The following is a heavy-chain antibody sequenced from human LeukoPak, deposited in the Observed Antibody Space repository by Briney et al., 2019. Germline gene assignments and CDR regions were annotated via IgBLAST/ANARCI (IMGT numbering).Heavy chain of an antibody. D-gene: IGHD5-18*01. CDR2: IKQDGSEK. J-gene: IGHJ4*02. CDR3: ARGIQLWAFPFDY. Sequence: PGGSLRLSCAASGFTFSSYWMSWVRQAPGKGLEWVANIKQDGSEKYYVDSVKGRFTISRDNAKTSLYLQMNSLRAEDTAVYYCARGIQLWAFPFDYWGQGTLVTVSS. V-gene: IGHV3-7*02. CDR1: GFTFSSYW.